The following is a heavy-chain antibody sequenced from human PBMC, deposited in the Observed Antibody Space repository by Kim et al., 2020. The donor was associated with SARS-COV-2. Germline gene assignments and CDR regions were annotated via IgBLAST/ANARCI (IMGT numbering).Heavy chain of an antibody. Sequence: ASVKVSCKASGYTFTGYYMHWVLQAPGQGLEWIGRINPNSGGTNYAQKFQGRVTMTRDTSISTAYMELSRLRSDDTAVYYCSRSEYSNSWYVSGFDPWGQGTLVTVSS. CDR2: INPNSGGT. D-gene: IGHD6-13*01. CDR3: SRSEYSNSWYVSGFDP. V-gene: IGHV1-2*06. CDR1: GYTFTGYY. J-gene: IGHJ5*02.